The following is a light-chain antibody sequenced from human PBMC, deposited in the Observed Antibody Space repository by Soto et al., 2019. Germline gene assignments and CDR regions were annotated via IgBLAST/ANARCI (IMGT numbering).Light chain of an antibody. V-gene: IGKV1-39*01. CDR1: QSIRSC. Sequence: DIQMTQSPSSLSASVGDRVTITCRASQSIRSCLNWYQLKPGKAPKLLIYGASSLQSGVPSRFSGSGSGTDFTLTLSGLQPDDFATYYCQQTSNTPFTFGPGTKVDFK. J-gene: IGKJ3*01. CDR2: GAS. CDR3: QQTSNTPFT.